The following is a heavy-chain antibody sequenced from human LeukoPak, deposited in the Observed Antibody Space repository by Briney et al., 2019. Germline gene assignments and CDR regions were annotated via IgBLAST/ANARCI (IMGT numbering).Heavy chain of an antibody. V-gene: IGHV4-59*01. J-gene: IGHJ6*03. CDR3: ARSADRVVRGAPPYYYYYVDV. D-gene: IGHD3-10*01. CDR1: GGSISSYH. Sequence: SETLSLTCTVSGGSISSYHWSWIRQPPGKGLEWVGYIYYSASTNYNPSLKSRVTISVDTSKNQFSLKLSSVTAADTAVYYCARSADRVVRGAPPYYYYYVDVWGKGTTVTVSS. CDR2: IYYSAST.